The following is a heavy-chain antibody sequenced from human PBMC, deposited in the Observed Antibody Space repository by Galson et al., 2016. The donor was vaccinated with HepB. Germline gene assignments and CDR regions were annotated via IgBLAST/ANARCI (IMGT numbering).Heavy chain of an antibody. CDR1: GFTFSNYV. Sequence: SLRLSCAASGFTFSNYVFHWVRQTPGNGLEWVSVISYDGSNKYYSDSVKGRFIISRDNSTNTIILRMNSLRSEDTGVYHCTRASFTTFGILRGYFQHWGQGSRVTVSS. V-gene: IGHV3-30*04. D-gene: IGHD3-3*01. CDR2: ISYDGSNK. J-gene: IGHJ1*01. CDR3: TRASFTTFGILRGYFQH.